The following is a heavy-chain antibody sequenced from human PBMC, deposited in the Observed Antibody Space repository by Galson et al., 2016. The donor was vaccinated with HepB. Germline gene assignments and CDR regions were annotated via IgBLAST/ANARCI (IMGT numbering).Heavy chain of an antibody. Sequence: SLRLSCAASGFTFSSYSMNWVRQAPGKGLEWVSSISSSSTYIYYADSLRGRFTISRDNAKNSVYLQMNSLRVEDTAVYYCAKSLGTSGMFRVYSFYLDIWGKGTAVTVSS. CDR2: ISSSSTYI. D-gene: IGHD1-1*01. CDR3: AKSLGTSGMFRVYSFYLDI. V-gene: IGHV3-21*01. CDR1: GFTFSSYS. J-gene: IGHJ6*03.